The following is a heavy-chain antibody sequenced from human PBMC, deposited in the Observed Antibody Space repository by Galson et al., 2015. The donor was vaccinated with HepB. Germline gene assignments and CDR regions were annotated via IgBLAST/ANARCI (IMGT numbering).Heavy chain of an antibody. CDR1: GFTFRNYG. Sequence: SLRLSCAASGFTFRNYGMHWVRQAPGKGLEWVADIAYDGRRQYYVDSVKGRFTISRDDSKNTLSLQMNSLRPEDTAVYYSAKDVAGSGNDDCSMDICGRGTLVTVSS. V-gene: IGHV3-30*18. J-gene: IGHJ4*02. CDR2: IAYDGRRQ. D-gene: IGHD4-23*01. CDR3: AKDVAGSGNDDCSMDI.